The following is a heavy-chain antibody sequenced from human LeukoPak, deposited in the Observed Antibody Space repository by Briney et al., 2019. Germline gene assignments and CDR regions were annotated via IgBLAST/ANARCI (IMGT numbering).Heavy chain of an antibody. D-gene: IGHD6-6*01. V-gene: IGHV3-23*01. J-gene: IGHJ4*02. CDR1: GFTFSSYA. Sequence: WGTLSLSCAASGFTFSSYAMSWVRQAPGKGLEWVSALSVSGGSKSYEDSVKGRFTISRDKYKNTLYLQMNSRRAEDTDVYYCAKVGIAARPDEAYFDCWGQGILVTVSS. CDR2: LSVSGGSK. CDR3: AKVGIAARPDEAYFDC.